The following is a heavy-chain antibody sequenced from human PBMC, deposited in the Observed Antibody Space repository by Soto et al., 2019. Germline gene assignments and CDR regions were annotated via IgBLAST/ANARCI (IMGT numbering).Heavy chain of an antibody. Sequence: ASVKVSCKASGYTFTSYYMHWVRQAPGQGLEWMGIINPSGGSTSYAQKFQGRVTMTRDTSTSTVYMELSSLRSEDTAVYYCARDDSNGDYYVVFDYWGQGTLVTVSS. CDR2: INPSGGST. J-gene: IGHJ4*02. D-gene: IGHD3-22*01. CDR3: ARDDSNGDYYVVFDY. CDR1: GYTFTSYY. V-gene: IGHV1-46*01.